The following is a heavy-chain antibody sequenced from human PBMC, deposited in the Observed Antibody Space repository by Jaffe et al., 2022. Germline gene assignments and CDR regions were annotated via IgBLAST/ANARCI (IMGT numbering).Heavy chain of an antibody. CDR1: GFTFSSYG. CDR3: AKDQSRGRYGSGSHHDY. J-gene: IGHJ4*02. Sequence: QVQLVESGGGVVQPGGSLRLSCAASGFTFSSYGMHWVRQAPGKGLEWVAFIRYDGSNKYYADSVKGRFTISRDNSKNTLYLQMNSLRAEDTAVYYCAKDQSRGRYGSGSHHDYWGQGTLVTVSS. D-gene: IGHD3-10*01. CDR2: IRYDGSNK. V-gene: IGHV3-30*02.